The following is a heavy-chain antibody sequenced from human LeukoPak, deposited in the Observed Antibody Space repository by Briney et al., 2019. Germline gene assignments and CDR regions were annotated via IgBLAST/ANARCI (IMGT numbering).Heavy chain of an antibody. Sequence: ASVKVSCTTSGYTFSDHYIHWIRQSSGQGLEWMGWIDPKNGGTIYAQKFQDRVTVTRDTSINTAYMELTRLRSDDTAVYFCARKTYDALTGYYEGWFDPWGQGTLVTVSS. CDR3: ARKTYDALTGYYEGWFDP. D-gene: IGHD3-9*01. V-gene: IGHV1-2*02. CDR1: GYTFSDHY. CDR2: IDPKNGGT. J-gene: IGHJ5*02.